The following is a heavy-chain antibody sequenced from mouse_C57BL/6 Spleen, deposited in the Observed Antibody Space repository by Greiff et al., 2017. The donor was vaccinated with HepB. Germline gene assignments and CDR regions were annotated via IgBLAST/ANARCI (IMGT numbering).Heavy chain of an antibody. CDR3: ARWVIYYDPVAY. V-gene: IGHV1-22*01. J-gene: IGHJ3*01. Sequence: EVQLQQSGPELVKPGASVKMSCKASGYTFTDYNMHWVKQSHGKSLEWIGYINPNNGGTSYNQKFKGKATLTVNKSSSTAYMELRSLTSEDSAVYYCARWVIYYDPVAYWGQGTLVTVSA. CDR1: GYTFTDYN. CDR2: INPNNGGT. D-gene: IGHD2-4*01.